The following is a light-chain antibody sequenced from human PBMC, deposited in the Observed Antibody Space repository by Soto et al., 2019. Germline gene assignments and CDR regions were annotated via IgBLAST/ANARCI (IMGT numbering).Light chain of an antibody. V-gene: IGLV2-14*01. CDR3: SSYTRSSTYV. CDR1: SSDVGGYNY. J-gene: IGLJ1*01. Sequence: QSALTQPASVSGSPGQSITISCTGTSSDVGGYNYVSWYQQHPGKAPKLMIYEVSNRPSGVSNRFSGSKSGNTASLTISGLQAEDEADYYCSSYTRSSTYVFGPGTQVTVL. CDR2: EVS.